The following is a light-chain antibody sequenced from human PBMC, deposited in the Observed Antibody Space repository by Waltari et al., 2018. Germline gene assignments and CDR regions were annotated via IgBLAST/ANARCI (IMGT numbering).Light chain of an antibody. Sequence: SSGLTQDPAVSVALGQTIRITCRGDSLRTSYASWYQVKTGQAPGLVMCGKEKRPSGVPDRISGESSETTSSLIITGAQAEDEADYYCSSRNGRASQVVFAGGTKVTVL. J-gene: IGLJ2*01. CDR3: SSRNGRASQVV. CDR2: GKE. V-gene: IGLV3-19*01. CDR1: SLRTSY.